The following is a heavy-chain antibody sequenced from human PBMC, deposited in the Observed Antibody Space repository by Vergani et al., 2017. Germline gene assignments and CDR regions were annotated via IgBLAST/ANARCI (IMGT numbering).Heavy chain of an antibody. CDR3: ARALRYYYYYMDV. V-gene: IGHV4-34*01. Sequence: QVQLQQWGAGLLKPSETLSLTCAVYGGSFSGYYWSWIRQPPGKGLEWIGEINHSGSTNYNPSLKSRVTISVDTSKNQFSLKLSSVTAAGTAVYYCARALRYYYYYMDVWGKGTTVTVSS. CDR2: INHSGST. CDR1: GGSFSGYY. J-gene: IGHJ6*03.